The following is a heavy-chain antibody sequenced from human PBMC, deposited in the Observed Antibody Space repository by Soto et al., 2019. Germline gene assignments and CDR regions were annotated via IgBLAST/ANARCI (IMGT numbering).Heavy chain of an antibody. CDR1: GGSISSYY. V-gene: IGHV4-59*01. Sequence: SETLSLTCTVSGGSISSYYWSWIRQPPGKGLEWIGYIYYSGSTNYNPSLKSRVTISVDTSKNQFSLKLSSVTAADTAVYYCASTPHGPFGVVIYWGQGTLVTVS. CDR3: ASTPHGPFGVVIY. CDR2: IYYSGST. J-gene: IGHJ4*02. D-gene: IGHD3-3*01.